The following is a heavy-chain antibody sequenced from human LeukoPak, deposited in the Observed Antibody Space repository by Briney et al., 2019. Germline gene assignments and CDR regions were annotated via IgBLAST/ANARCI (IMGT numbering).Heavy chain of an antibody. V-gene: IGHV3-30*18. CDR3: AKGKAPIRTAVAGTLDY. CDR1: GFTFSGYG. J-gene: IGHJ4*02. CDR2: ISYDGSNK. D-gene: IGHD6-19*01. Sequence: GGSLRLSCAASGFTFSGYGMHWVRQAPGKGLEWVAVISYDGSNKYYADSVKGRFTISRDNSKNTLYLQMNSLRAEDTAVYYCAKGKAPIRTAVAGTLDYWGQGTLVTVSS.